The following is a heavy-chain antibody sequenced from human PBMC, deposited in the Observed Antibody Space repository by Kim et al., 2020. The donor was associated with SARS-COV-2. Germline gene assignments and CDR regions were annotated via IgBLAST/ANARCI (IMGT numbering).Heavy chain of an antibody. D-gene: IGHD3-22*01. Sequence: SVKVSCKASGGTFSSYAISWVRQAPGQGLEWMGGIIPIFGTANYAQKFQGRVTITADKSTSTAYMELSSLRSEDTAVYYCARDENYYDSSGPSGYYYGMDVWGQGTTVTVSS. CDR3: ARDENYYDSSGPSGYYYGMDV. V-gene: IGHV1-69*06. CDR1: GGTFSSYA. CDR2: IIPIFGTA. J-gene: IGHJ6*02.